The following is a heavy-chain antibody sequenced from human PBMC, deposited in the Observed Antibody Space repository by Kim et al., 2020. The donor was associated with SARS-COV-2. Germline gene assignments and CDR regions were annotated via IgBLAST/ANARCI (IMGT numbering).Heavy chain of an antibody. V-gene: IGHV6-1*01. J-gene: IGHJ5*02. D-gene: IGHD6-13*01. CDR3: ARGPGYSTRWFDP. Sequence: YAVCVRGRITINSDTSKNHFSLQLSSVTPEDTAVYYCARGPGYSTRWFDPWGQGTLVTVSS.